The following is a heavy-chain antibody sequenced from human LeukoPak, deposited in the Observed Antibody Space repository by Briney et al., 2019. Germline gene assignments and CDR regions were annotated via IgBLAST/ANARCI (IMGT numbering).Heavy chain of an antibody. Sequence: PSETLSLTCTVSGGSISSYYWSWIRQPPGKGLEWIGYIYYSGSTIYNPSLKSRVTMSVDTSKNQFSLKLSSVTAADTAVYYCARGAGAYYFDYWGQGTLVTVSS. CDR2: IYYSGST. CDR1: GGSISSYY. V-gene: IGHV4-59*01. D-gene: IGHD4/OR15-4a*01. CDR3: ARGAGAYYFDY. J-gene: IGHJ4*02.